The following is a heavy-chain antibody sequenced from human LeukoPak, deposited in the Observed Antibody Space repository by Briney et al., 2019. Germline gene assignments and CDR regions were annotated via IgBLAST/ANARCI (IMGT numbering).Heavy chain of an antibody. D-gene: IGHD3-10*01. Sequence: SETLSLTCAVYGGSFSGYYWSWIRQPPGKGLEWIGEINHSGSTNYNPSLKSRVTISVDTSKNQFSLKLSSVTAADTAVYYCARGDYGSGSLTLDYWGQGTLVTVSS. CDR2: INHSGST. J-gene: IGHJ4*02. CDR3: ARGDYGSGSLTLDY. CDR1: GGSFSGYY. V-gene: IGHV4-34*01.